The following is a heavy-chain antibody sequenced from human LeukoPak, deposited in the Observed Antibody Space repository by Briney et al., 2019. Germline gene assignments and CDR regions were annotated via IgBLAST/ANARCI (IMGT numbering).Heavy chain of an antibody. CDR3: AREGYDFWSGYTRRYFQH. Sequence: PSETLSLTCTVSDGSISSYYWSWIRQPPGKGLEWIGYIYYSGSTNYNPSLKSRVTISVDTSKNQFSLKLSSVTAADTAVYYCAREGYDFWSGYTRRYFQHWGQGTLVTVSS. D-gene: IGHD3-3*01. CDR1: DGSISSYY. J-gene: IGHJ1*01. V-gene: IGHV4-59*01. CDR2: IYYSGST.